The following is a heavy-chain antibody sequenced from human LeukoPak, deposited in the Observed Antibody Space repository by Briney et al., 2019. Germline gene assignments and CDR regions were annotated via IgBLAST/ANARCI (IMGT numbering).Heavy chain of an antibody. V-gene: IGHV4-30-4*01. J-gene: IGHJ6*02. D-gene: IGHD3-9*01. CDR2: IYYSGST. Sequence: SQTLSLTCTVSGGSISSGDYYWSWIRQPPGKGLEWIGYIYYSGSTYYNPSLKSRVTISVDTSKNQFSLKLSSVTAADTAVYYCARGGYYDILALPYYYHGMDVWGQGTTVTVSS. CDR1: GGSISSGDYY. CDR3: ARGGYYDILALPYYYHGMDV.